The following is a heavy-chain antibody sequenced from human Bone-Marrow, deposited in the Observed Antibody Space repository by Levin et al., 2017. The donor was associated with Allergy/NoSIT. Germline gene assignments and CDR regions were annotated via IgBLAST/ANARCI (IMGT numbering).Heavy chain of an antibody. CDR3: ARSAAMGVNWFDP. J-gene: IGHJ5*02. CDR2: IKQDGSEK. Sequence: GGSLRLSCAASGFTFSDYWMSWVRQAPGKGLEWVANIKQDGSEKYYVDSVKGRFTISRDNAKNSLFLQMNSLRAEDTAVYYCARSAAMGVNWFDPWGQGTLVTVSS. CDR1: GFTFSDYW. D-gene: IGHD2-2*01. V-gene: IGHV3-7*01.